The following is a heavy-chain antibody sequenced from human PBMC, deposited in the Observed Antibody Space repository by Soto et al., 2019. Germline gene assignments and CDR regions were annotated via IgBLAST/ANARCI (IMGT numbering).Heavy chain of an antibody. V-gene: IGHV4-59*01. CDR1: GGSISSYY. CDR3: ARGGGGRYGSYYFDY. Sequence: SETLSLTCTVSGGSISSYYWSWIRQPPGKGLEWIGYIYYSGSTNYNPSLKSRVTISVDTSKNQFSLKLSSVTAADTAVYYCARGGGGRYGSYYFDYWGQGTLVTVSS. D-gene: IGHD1-26*01. CDR2: IYYSGST. J-gene: IGHJ4*02.